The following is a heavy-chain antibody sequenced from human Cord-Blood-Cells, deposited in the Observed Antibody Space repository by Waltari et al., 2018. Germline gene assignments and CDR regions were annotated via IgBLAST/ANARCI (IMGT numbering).Heavy chain of an antibody. D-gene: IGHD7-27*01. Sequence: EVQLVESGGGLVKPGGSLRLSCAASGFTFSNAWMSWVRQAPGKGLEWVGRIKSKTDGGTTDYASPVKGRFTISRDDSKNTLYLQMNSLKTEDTAVYYCTTFLRGDRGVGPWVAFDIWGQGTMVTVSS. V-gene: IGHV3-15*01. J-gene: IGHJ3*02. CDR3: TTFLRGDRGVGPWVAFDI. CDR2: IKSKTDGGTT. CDR1: GFTFSNAW.